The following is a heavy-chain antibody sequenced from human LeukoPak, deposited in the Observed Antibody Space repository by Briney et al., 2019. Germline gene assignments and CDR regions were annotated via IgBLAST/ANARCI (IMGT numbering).Heavy chain of an antibody. D-gene: IGHD6-13*01. CDR3: AKDRLGAAAGAFDY. Sequence: PGGSLRLSCAASGFTFSSYSMNWVRQAPGKGLEWVSSISSSTTNIYYADSVKGRFTISRDNAKNSLYLQMNSLRAEDTAVYYCAKDRLGAAAGAFDYWGQGTLVTVSS. CDR2: ISSSTTNI. V-gene: IGHV3-21*01. CDR1: GFTFSSYS. J-gene: IGHJ4*02.